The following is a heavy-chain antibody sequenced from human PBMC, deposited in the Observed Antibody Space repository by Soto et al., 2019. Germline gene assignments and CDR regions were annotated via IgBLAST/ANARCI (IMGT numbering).Heavy chain of an antibody. CDR1: GYTVTSYG. V-gene: IGHV1-18*04. CDR3: ARENWDYGMDV. J-gene: IGHJ6*02. Sequence: QVQLVPSGAEVKKPGASVKVSCKAAGYTVTSYGIRWVRQAPGPGLEWMGWISTDNGNTKYAQNPQGRDTMTPDTATSEDNMVLRSLRSEDTAGYYCARENWDYGMDVWGQGTTVTVSS. D-gene: IGHD7-27*01. CDR2: ISTDNGNT.